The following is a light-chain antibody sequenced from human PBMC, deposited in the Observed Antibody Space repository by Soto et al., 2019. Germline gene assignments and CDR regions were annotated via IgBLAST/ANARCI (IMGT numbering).Light chain of an antibody. Sequence: EVVLTQSPATLSLSPGERATLSCRASESIGNYLAWYQQKLGQAPKLLIYDASHRAIGIPGRFSGAGSGTDFTLTISSLATEDFAVYYCQWRSDWPPRLTFGGGTKVEIK. CDR3: QWRSDWPPRLT. CDR2: DAS. CDR1: ESIGNY. V-gene: IGKV3-11*01. J-gene: IGKJ4*01.